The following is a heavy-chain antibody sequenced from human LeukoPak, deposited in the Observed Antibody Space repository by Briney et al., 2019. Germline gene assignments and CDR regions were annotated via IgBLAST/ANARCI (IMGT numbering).Heavy chain of an antibody. V-gene: IGHV3-30*04. CDR1: GFTFSRSA. CDR2: ISNDGMRK. Sequence: PGGSLRLSCAASGFTFSRSAMHWVRQPPGKGLEWMAVISNDGMRKFHADSVKGRFTISRDNSKNTLYLQMNSLRAEDTAVYYCARDPSSPLLGSSWYGGWFDPWGQGTLVTVSS. J-gene: IGHJ5*02. CDR3: ARDPSSPLLGSSWYGGWFDP. D-gene: IGHD6-13*01.